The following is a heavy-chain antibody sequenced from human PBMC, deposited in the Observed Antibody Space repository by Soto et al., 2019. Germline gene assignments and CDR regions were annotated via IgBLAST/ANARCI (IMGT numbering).Heavy chain of an antibody. D-gene: IGHD3-16*01. CDR3: ARGGGTTLAPLP. Sequence: AASVKVSCKASGYTFTGYFMHWVRQAPGEGLEWMGWINPNSGATKYAPKFQGRVTMTRDTSNRTAYLELSRLTSDDTVIYYCARGGGTTLAPLPWGQGTPVTVSS. CDR1: GYTFTGYF. CDR2: INPNSGAT. J-gene: IGHJ5*02. V-gene: IGHV1-2*02.